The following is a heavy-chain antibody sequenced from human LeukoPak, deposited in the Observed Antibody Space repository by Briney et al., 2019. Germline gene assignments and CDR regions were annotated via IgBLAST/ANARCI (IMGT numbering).Heavy chain of an antibody. CDR2: INDDGSAT. CDR1: GFTFSSYS. Sequence: QPGGSLRLSCAASGFTFSSYSMNWVRQVPGKGLVWVSRINDDGSATFYADSVKGRFTISRDNAKNTLFLQMSSLRAEDTAVYFCAREILAPGKTHDYWGQGTLVTVSS. CDR3: AREILAPGKTHDY. V-gene: IGHV3-74*01. J-gene: IGHJ4*02.